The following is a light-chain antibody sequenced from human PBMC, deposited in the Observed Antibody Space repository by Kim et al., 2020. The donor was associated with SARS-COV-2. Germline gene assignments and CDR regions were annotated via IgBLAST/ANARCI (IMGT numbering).Light chain of an antibody. CDR2: KDS. V-gene: IGLV3-25*03. J-gene: IGLJ2*01. CDR1: ALPKQY. Sequence: SYELTQPPSVSVSPGQTARITCSGDALPKQYAYWYQQKPGQAPVLVIYKDSERPSGIPERFSGSSSGTTVTLTISGVQAEDEADYYCQSADSSGTHVVF. CDR3: QSADSSGTHVV.